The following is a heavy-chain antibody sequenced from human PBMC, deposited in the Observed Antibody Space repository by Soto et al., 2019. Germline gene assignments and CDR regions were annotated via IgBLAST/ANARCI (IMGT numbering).Heavy chain of an antibody. CDR2: ILYDGSNK. Sequence: QVYLVESGGGVVQPGRSLRLSCAASGFTFSTYGMHWVRQAPGKGLEWVALILYDGSNKYYADSVKGRFTISRDNSKKTLYLQMNSLRSDDTAMYYCGKDRSAAGRAGTDYWGQGTLVTVSS. V-gene: IGHV3-30*18. D-gene: IGHD6-13*01. CDR3: GKDRSAAGRAGTDY. J-gene: IGHJ4*02. CDR1: GFTFSTYG.